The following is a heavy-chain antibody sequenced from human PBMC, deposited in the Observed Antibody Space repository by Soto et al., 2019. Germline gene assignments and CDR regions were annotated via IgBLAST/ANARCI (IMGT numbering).Heavy chain of an antibody. CDR2: INHSGST. CDR3: ARDKITGLFAY. V-gene: IGHV4-34*01. D-gene: IGHD2-8*02. J-gene: IGHJ4*02. CDR1: GGSFSGYY. Sequence: SETLSLTCAVYGGSFSGYYWTWIRQPPGTGLEWIGEINHSGSTNYNPSLKSRVTISVDTSKNQFSLKLTSVTAADTAVYYCARDKITGLFAYWGQGTLVTVPQ.